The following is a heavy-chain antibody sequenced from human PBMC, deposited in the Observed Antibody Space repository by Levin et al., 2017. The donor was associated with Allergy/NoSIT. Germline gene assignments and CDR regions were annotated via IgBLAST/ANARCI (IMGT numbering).Heavy chain of an antibody. CDR2: ISGSGGST. J-gene: IGHJ6*02. CDR1: GFTFSNYA. Sequence: GGSLRLSCAASGFTFSNYAMSWVRQAPGKGLEWVSAISGSGGSTYYADSVKGRFTISRDNSKSTLYLQMIGLRAEDTAVYYCANPPSYEGANLFYGMDVWGRGTTVTVSS. V-gene: IGHV3-23*01. D-gene: IGHD1-26*01. CDR3: ANPPSYEGANLFYGMDV.